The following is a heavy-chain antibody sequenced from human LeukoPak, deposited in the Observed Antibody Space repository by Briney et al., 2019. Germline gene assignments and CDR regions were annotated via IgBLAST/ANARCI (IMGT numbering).Heavy chain of an antibody. D-gene: IGHD5-18*01. CDR3: ARGRRDTAMVKDAFDI. CDR1: GYTFTSYD. CDR2: MNPNSGNT. Sequence: GASVKVSCKASGYTFTSYDINWVRQATGQGLEWMGWMNPNSGNTGYAQKFQGRVTMTRNTSISTAYMELSSLRSEDTAVYYCARGRRDTAMVKDAFDIWGQGTMVTVSS. V-gene: IGHV1-8*01. J-gene: IGHJ3*02.